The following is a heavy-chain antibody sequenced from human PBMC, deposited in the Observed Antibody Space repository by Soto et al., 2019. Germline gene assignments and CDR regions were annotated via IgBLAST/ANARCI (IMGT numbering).Heavy chain of an antibody. D-gene: IGHD3-22*01. CDR1: GITISNYP. CDR3: VKVDGGYPSTAPH. V-gene: IGHV3-23*01. CDR2: INGGGDRT. J-gene: IGHJ4*02. Sequence: EVQLLESGGGLVQPGGSLRLSCAASGITISNYPMSWVRQAPGKGLDWVSGINGGGDRTYYADSAKGRFTISKDISRNSRSRQLDSLTVEDTAVYFFVKVDGGYPSTAPHWGQGTLITVSS.